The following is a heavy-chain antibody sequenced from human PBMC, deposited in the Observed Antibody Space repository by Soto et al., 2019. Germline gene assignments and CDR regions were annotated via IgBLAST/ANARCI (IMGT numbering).Heavy chain of an antibody. V-gene: IGHV3-23*01. J-gene: IGHJ4*02. Sequence: GGSLRLSCEASGLSFGRRAMSWVRQAPGEGLERVSTITDTGGDTKYSDSVRGRFTMSRDNSKKTLYLQMNNLRVEDSALYYCARGSTDSYPGSRIFDFWGRGTLVTVSS. D-gene: IGHD3-10*01. CDR1: GLSFGRRA. CDR2: ITDTGGDT. CDR3: ARGSTDSYPGSRIFDF.